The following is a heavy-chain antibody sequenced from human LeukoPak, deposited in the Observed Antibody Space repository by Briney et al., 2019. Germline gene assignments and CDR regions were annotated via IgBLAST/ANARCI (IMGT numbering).Heavy chain of an antibody. J-gene: IGHJ4*02. Sequence: SETLSLTCTVSGYSISSGYYWGWIRQPPGKGLEWIGEINHSGSTNYNPSLKSRVTISVDTSKNQFSLKLSSVTAADTAVYYCARLSGWAADYWGQGTLVTVSS. CDR2: INHSGST. D-gene: IGHD6-25*01. CDR1: GYSISSGYY. V-gene: IGHV4-38-2*02. CDR3: ARLSGWAADY.